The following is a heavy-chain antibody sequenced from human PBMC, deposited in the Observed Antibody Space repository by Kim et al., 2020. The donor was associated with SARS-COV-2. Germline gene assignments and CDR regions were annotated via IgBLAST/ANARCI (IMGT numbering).Heavy chain of an antibody. V-gene: IGHV4-39*01. D-gene: IGHD1-26*01. Sequence: YYTPALKSRVTISIDPSKNQFSLKLTSGTAADTAVYYCARGSGNYGELDPWGQGALVTVSS. CDR3: ARGSGNYGELDP. J-gene: IGHJ5*02.